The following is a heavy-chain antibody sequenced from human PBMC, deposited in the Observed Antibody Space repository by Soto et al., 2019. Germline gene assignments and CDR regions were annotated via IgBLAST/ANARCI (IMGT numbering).Heavy chain of an antibody. CDR3: ARDLGSPYYYYYGMDV. CDR2: ISSSSSYI. V-gene: IGHV3-21*01. Sequence: PGGSLRLSCAASGFTFSSYSMNWVRQAPGKGLEWVSSISSSSSYIYYADSVKGRFTISRDNAKNSLYLQMNSLRAEDTAVYYCARDLGSPYYYYYGMDVWGQGTTVTVS. J-gene: IGHJ6*02. D-gene: IGHD3-10*02. CDR1: GFTFSSYS.